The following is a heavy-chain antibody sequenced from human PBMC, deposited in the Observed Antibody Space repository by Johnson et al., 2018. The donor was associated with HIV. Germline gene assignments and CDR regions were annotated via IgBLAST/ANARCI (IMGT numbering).Heavy chain of an antibody. CDR2: IGTAGDT. Sequence: VQLVESGGGLVQPGGSLRLSCAASGFSSRSYDMHWVRQRTGKGLEWVSGIGTAGDTYYPASVKGRFTISRVNAKNSLYLQMKSLRAGDTAVYYCVAATGANGLDIWGQGTKVTVSS. V-gene: IGHV3-13*01. CDR3: VAATGANGLDI. J-gene: IGHJ3*02. CDR1: GFSSRSYD. D-gene: IGHD1-26*01.